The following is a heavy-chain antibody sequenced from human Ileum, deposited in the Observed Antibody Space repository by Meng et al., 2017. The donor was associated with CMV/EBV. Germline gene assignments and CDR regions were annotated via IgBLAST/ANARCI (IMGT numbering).Heavy chain of an antibody. Sequence: RLCCAASGFSISDYYMSWIRQTPGEGLEWISYISITGSTGYDADYVKGRFTISRDNAKSSLYLEMNSLRADDTAVYYCATRGDYFDSWGQGTLVTVSS. CDR2: ISITGSTG. CDR3: ATRGDYFDS. J-gene: IGHJ4*02. V-gene: IGHV3-11*04. D-gene: IGHD3-16*01. CDR1: GFSISDYY.